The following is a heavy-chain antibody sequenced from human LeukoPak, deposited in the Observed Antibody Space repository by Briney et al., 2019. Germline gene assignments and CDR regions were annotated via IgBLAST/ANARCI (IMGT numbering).Heavy chain of an antibody. CDR3: AREGGPYRSLDS. Sequence: KASETLSLTCGVSGGSITSTNYWTWVRQPPGKGLEWIGEVNPQSSTNYNPSLMGRVAISVDMSENHIYLQLTSVTAADTAVYYWAREGGPYRSLDSSGQGTLFTVSS. J-gene: IGHJ4*02. CDR1: GGSITSTNY. V-gene: IGHV4-4*02. CDR2: VNPQSST.